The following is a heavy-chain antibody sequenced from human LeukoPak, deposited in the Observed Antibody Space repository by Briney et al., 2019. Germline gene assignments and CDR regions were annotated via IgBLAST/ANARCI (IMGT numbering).Heavy chain of an antibody. V-gene: IGHV4-39*01. Sequence: SETLSLTCTVSGVSISSSNSYWGWIRQPPGKGLEWIGSIYYSGNTYYNASLKSQVSISIDTSKNQFSLKLSSVTAADTAVYYCASEWGEYSYGYFSWFDPWGQGTLVTVSS. CDR1: GVSISSSNSY. D-gene: IGHD5-18*01. J-gene: IGHJ5*02. CDR3: ASEWGEYSYGYFSWFDP. CDR2: IYYSGNT.